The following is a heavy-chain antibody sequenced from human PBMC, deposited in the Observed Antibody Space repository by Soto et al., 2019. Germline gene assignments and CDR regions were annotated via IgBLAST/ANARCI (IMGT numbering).Heavy chain of an antibody. V-gene: IGHV1-69*01. J-gene: IGHJ4*02. D-gene: IGHD2-15*01. CDR1: GGTFSTFV. Sequence: QVQLVQSGAEVKKPWSSVKVSCKDSGGTFSTFVINWLRQSPGQGLEWVGGFATLLRKADYSHKLQDRVTIIADEFTGTAYMQLSSLRSVDMAVYYCASRIKEGGDGGAEFWGLGTQVTVSS. CDR2: FATLLRKA. CDR3: ASRIKEGGDGGAEF.